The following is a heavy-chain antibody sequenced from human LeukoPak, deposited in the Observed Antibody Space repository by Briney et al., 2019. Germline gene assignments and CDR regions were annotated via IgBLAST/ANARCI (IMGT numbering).Heavy chain of an antibody. Sequence: GGSLRLSCAASGFTFSSSDMHWVRQAPGKGLEWVAVISYDGSNKYYADSVKGRFTISRDNSKNTLYLQMNSLRAEDTAVYYCARDVRGVFRWFDPWGQGTLVTVSS. J-gene: IGHJ5*02. CDR3: ARDVRGVFRWFDP. CDR1: GFTFSSSD. CDR2: ISYDGSNK. D-gene: IGHD3-10*02. V-gene: IGHV3-30*19.